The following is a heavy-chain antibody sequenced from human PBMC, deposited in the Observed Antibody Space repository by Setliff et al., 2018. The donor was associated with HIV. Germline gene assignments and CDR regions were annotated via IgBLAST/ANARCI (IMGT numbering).Heavy chain of an antibody. D-gene: IGHD2-15*01. CDR1: GGSIGRGGYS. CDR3: AKGPVSGVDL. V-gene: IGHV4-30-2*01. J-gene: IGHJ5*02. Sequence: SETLSLTCAVSGGSIGRGGYSWSWIRQPPGRGLEWVGYIYHVGGTYYNPSLRSRVTISVDRSKNLFSLKLTSVTAADTAVYYCAKGPVSGVDLWGQGTLVTVSS. CDR2: IYHVGGT.